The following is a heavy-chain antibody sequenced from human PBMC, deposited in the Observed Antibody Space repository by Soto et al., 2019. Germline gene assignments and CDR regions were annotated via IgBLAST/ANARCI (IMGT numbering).Heavy chain of an antibody. J-gene: IGHJ6*02. CDR2: IYYSGST. D-gene: IGHD2-2*01. Sequence: SETLSLTCTVSGGSISSYYWSWIRQPPGKGLEWIGYIYYSGSTNYNPSLKSRVTISVDTSKNQFSLKLSSVTAADTAVYYCARRLGYCSSTSCYRRGLYYYYGMGVWGQGTTVTVSS. CDR1: GGSISSYY. V-gene: IGHV4-59*01. CDR3: ARRLGYCSSTSCYRRGLYYYYGMGV.